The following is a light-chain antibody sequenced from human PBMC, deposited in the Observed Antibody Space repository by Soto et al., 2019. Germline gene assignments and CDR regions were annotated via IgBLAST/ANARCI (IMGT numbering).Light chain of an antibody. Sequence: MTQSPSTLSASVGDRVTITRRASQSVRSNLAWYQQKPGQSPRLLIYGASTRATGIPARFSGSGSGTEFTLTISSLQSEDFAVYYCQQYNNWPPITFGQGTRLEIK. CDR1: QSVRSN. J-gene: IGKJ5*01. CDR3: QQYNNWPPIT. CDR2: GAS. V-gene: IGKV3-15*01.